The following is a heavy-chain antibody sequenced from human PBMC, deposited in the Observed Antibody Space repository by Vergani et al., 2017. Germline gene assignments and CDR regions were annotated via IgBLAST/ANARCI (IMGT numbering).Heavy chain of an antibody. Sequence: EVQLVESGGGLIHPGGSLRLSCEGSGFSFSGYWMHWVRQSPAKGLVWVSRIKSDGSITNYADSVKGRFTISRDNAKNTLYLEMNSLRGDDTAIYYCVRARCSGPCFMSNWFDSWGQGTLVTVS. CDR1: GFSFSGYW. CDR3: VRARCSGPCFMSNWFDS. J-gene: IGHJ5*01. D-gene: IGHD5-12*01. CDR2: IKSDGSIT. V-gene: IGHV3-74*01.